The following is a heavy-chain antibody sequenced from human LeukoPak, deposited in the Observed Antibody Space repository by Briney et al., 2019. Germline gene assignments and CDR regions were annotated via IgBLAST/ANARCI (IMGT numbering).Heavy chain of an antibody. CDR2: INEDGSKI. CDR3: VRAMDV. Sequence: GGSLRLSCAASGFSFSDTWMNWVRQAPGKGLEWVANINEDGSKIYYVDSVKGRFTISRDNAKDSLHLQMNSLRAEDTAVYYCVRAMDVWGQGTTVTVSS. CDR1: GFSFSDTW. J-gene: IGHJ6*02. V-gene: IGHV3-7*01.